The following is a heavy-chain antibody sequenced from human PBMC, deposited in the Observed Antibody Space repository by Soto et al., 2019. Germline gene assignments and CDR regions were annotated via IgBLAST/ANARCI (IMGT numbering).Heavy chain of an antibody. J-gene: IGHJ3*01. CDR3: ARDGYSGRSDGFDV. D-gene: IGHD1-26*01. V-gene: IGHV3-30*14. CDR1: GFTFGAYT. CDR2: ISYDGNSE. Sequence: QMQLVESGGGVVQPGRSLRLSCAASGFTFGAYTMHCVRQAPCNGLEWVAVISYDGNSERYTDPVKGRFTVSRDNSKSTMYLQMNSLRTEEKAVYYCARDGYSGRSDGFDVWGQGTMVTVSS.